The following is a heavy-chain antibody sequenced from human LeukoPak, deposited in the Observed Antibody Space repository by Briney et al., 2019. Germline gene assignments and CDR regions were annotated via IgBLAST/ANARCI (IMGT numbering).Heavy chain of an antibody. V-gene: IGHV4-39*01. J-gene: IGHJ5*02. CDR3: ARAIAAAGTARGWFDP. CDR2: IYYSGST. CDR1: GGSIGSSSYY. D-gene: IGHD6-13*01. Sequence: PSETLSLTCTVSGGSIGSSSYYWGWIRQPPGKGLEWIGSIYYSGSTYYNPSLKSRVTISVDTSKNQFSLKLSSVTAADTAVYYCARAIAAAGTARGWFDPWGQGTLVTVSS.